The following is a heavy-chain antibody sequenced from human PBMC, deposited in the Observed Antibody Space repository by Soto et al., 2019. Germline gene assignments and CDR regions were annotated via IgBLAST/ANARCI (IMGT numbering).Heavy chain of an antibody. Sequence: QVQLQESGPGLVKPSETLSLTCTVSGGSIGSYYWNWIRQPPGKGLEWIGYIYYSGSTNYNPSLKSRVTISGDTSKNQSSLKLSSVTAADTAVYYCARDGGFYYGMDVWGQGTTVTVSS. CDR3: ARDGGFYYGMDV. CDR2: IYYSGST. D-gene: IGHD3-3*01. V-gene: IGHV4-59*01. J-gene: IGHJ6*02. CDR1: GGSIGSYY.